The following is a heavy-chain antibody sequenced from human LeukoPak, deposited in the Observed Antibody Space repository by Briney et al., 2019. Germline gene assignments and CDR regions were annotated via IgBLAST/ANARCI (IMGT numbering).Heavy chain of an antibody. D-gene: IGHD2-15*01. CDR1: GYTFTSYG. CDR2: ISAYNGNT. V-gene: IGHV1-18*01. Sequence: ASVKVSCKASGYTFTSYGISWVRQAPGQGLEWMGWISAYNGNTNYAQKLQGRVTMTTDTSTSTAYMELRSLRSDDTAVYYCARGCSGGSCAYYCYGMDVWGQGTTVTVSS. CDR3: ARGCSGGSCAYYCYGMDV. J-gene: IGHJ6*02.